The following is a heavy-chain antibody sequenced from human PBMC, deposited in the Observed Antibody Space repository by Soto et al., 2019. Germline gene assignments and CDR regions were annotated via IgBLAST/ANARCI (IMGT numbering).Heavy chain of an antibody. CDR1: GYTFTVYY. CDR3: ERDLAKGGGSAGFDY. J-gene: IGHJ4*01. Sequence: ASVKVSCKASGYTFTVYYMHWVRQAPGQGLEWMGWINPKSGGTMYPQKFQGRVTMTWDTSISTAYMALTRLRSDDTAVYYCERDLAKGGGSAGFDYWGHGTPVTVSP. CDR2: INPKSGGT. D-gene: IGHD2-15*01. V-gene: IGHV1-2*02.